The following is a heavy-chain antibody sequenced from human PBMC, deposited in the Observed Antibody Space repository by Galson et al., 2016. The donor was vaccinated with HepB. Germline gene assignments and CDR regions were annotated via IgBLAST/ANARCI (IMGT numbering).Heavy chain of an antibody. CDR1: GVSVSSNY. V-gene: IGHV3-53*01. D-gene: IGHD3-10*01. Sequence: SLRLSCAVSGVSVSSNYMTWVRQAPGKGLEWISLIYSSGRTDYANHVKGRLIISRDNSDNTLYLQMNSLRDEDTAVYYCARRRDGSGSFQLDYWGQGSLVTGAS. CDR2: IYSSGRT. J-gene: IGHJ4*02. CDR3: ARRRDGSGSFQLDY.